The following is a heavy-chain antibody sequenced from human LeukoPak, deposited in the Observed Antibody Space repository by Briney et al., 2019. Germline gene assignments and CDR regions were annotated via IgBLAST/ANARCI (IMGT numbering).Heavy chain of an antibody. CDR3: ARDKEAAVDFWSGYYPL. CDR2: ISSSSRTI. J-gene: IGHJ4*02. V-gene: IGHV3-48*01. CDR1: GFTFSTYS. Sequence: TGGSLRLSCAVSGFTFSTYSMSWVRQCPGKGLEWVSYISSSSRTIYYTDSVKGRFTISRDNAKNSVSLQMNSLRAEDTAVYYCARDKEAAVDFWSGYYPLWGQGTLVTVSS. D-gene: IGHD3-3*01.